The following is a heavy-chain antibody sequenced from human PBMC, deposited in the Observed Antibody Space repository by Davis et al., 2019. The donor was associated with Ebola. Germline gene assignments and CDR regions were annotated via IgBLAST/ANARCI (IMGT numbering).Heavy chain of an antibody. CDR3: ARGLPSMYSGSYFIY. D-gene: IGHD1-26*01. J-gene: IGHJ4*01. CDR1: GGPFSGYY. V-gene: IGHV4-34*01. CDR2: INHSGSS. Sequence: SETLSLTCAVYGGPFSGYYWSWIRQPPGKGLEWIGEINHSGSSNYNPSLKSRVTISVDTSKNQFSLKLSSVTAADTAVYYCARGLPSMYSGSYFIYWGHGTLVTVSS.